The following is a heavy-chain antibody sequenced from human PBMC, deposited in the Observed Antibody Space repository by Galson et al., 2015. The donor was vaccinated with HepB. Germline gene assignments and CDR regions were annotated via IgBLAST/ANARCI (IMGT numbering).Heavy chain of an antibody. CDR2: IYTSGST. CDR3: ARGTIFGFVDV. V-gene: IGHV4-61*02. Sequence: TLSLTCTVSGGSISSGSYYWSWIRQPAGKGLEWIGRIYTSGSTNYNPSLKSRVTTSVDTSKNQFSLKLSSVTAADTAVYYCARGTIFGFVDVWGKGTTVTVSS. J-gene: IGHJ6*04. CDR1: GGSISSGSYY. D-gene: IGHD3-3*01.